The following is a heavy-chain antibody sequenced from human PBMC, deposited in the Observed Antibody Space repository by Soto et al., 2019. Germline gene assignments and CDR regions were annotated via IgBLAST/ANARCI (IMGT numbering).Heavy chain of an antibody. V-gene: IGHV4-34*01. Sequence: NPSETLSLTCAVYGGSFSCYYWSWIRQPPGKGLEWIGEINHSGSTNYNPSLKSRVTISVDTSKNQFSLKLSSVTAADTAVYYCARGRGSSSWGYSWFDPWGQGTLVTVSS. D-gene: IGHD6-13*01. CDR3: ARGRGSSSWGYSWFDP. J-gene: IGHJ5*02. CDR2: INHSGST. CDR1: GGSFSCYY.